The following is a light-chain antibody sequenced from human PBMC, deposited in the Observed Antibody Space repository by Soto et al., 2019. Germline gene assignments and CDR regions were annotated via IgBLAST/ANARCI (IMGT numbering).Light chain of an antibody. J-gene: IGLJ2*01. CDR2: DVS. V-gene: IGLV2-11*01. Sequence: QSVLTQPRSVSGSPGQSVTISCTGTSNDVGGYNYVSWYQQHPGKAPKLMIYDVSKRPSGVPDRFSGSKSGNTASLTISGLQAEDEADYYCCSYAGSYTFEVFGGGTKVTVL. CDR3: CSYAGSYTFEV. CDR1: SNDVGGYNY.